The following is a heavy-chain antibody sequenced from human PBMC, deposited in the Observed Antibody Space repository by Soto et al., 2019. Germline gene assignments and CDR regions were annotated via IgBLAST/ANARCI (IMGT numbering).Heavy chain of an antibody. Sequence: GEFLKISCKGSGDSFISYWIGWVRQMPGKGLEWMGIIYPGDSDTRYSPSFQGQVTISADKSISTAYLQWSSLKASDTAMYYCARSPVGWLPYNWFDPWGQGTLVTVSS. CDR2: IYPGDSDT. D-gene: IGHD3-22*01. CDR3: ARSPVGWLPYNWFDP. CDR1: GDSFISYW. V-gene: IGHV5-51*01. J-gene: IGHJ5*02.